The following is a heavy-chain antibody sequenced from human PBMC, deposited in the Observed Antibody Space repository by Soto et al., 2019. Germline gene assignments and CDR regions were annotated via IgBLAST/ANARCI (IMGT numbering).Heavy chain of an antibody. CDR3: ARDNDNWNYYFDY. Sequence: GGSLRLSCAASGFTFSSYAMHWVRQAPGKGLEWVAVISYDGSNKYYADSVKGRFTISRDNSKNTLYLQMNSLRAEDTDVYYCARDNDNWNYYFDYWGQGTLVTVSS. CDR1: GFTFSSYA. J-gene: IGHJ4*02. V-gene: IGHV3-30-3*01. D-gene: IGHD1-7*01. CDR2: ISYDGSNK.